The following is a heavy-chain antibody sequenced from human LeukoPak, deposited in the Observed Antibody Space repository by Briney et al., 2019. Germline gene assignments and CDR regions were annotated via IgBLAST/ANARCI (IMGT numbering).Heavy chain of an antibody. D-gene: IGHD2-21*02. Sequence: ASVKVSCKPSVGTSSSYAISWVRQAPGQGLEWMGGIIPIFGTANYAQKFQGRVTITADESTSTAYMELSSLRSEATAVYYCARPFRHIVVVTAIADAFDIWGQGTMVTVSS. CDR1: VGTSSSYA. CDR3: ARPFRHIVVVTAIADAFDI. V-gene: IGHV1-69*13. J-gene: IGHJ3*02. CDR2: IIPIFGTA.